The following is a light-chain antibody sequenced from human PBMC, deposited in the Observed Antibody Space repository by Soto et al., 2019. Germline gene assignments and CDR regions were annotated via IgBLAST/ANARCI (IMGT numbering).Light chain of an antibody. CDR2: DVS. CDR1: SSDVGGYNY. V-gene: IGLV2-14*01. CDR3: SSYTIGSSRVV. J-gene: IGLJ2*01. Sequence: QSALTQPASVSGSPGQSITISCTGTSSDVGGYNYVSWYQQHPGKAPKLMIYDVSNRPSGVSNRFSGSKSGNSASLTISGVRAEDEVVYSFSSYTIGSSRVVFGGGANLAVL.